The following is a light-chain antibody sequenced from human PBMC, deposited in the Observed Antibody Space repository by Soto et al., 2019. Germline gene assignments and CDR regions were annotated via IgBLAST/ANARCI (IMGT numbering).Light chain of an antibody. J-gene: IGKJ5*01. Sequence: EIVMTQSQATLSVSPGETATLSCRASQSVSSNLAWYQQKPGQAPRLLIYGASTRATDIPARFSGSGSGTEFTLTISSLQSEDFVVYYCQQYNDWPPPITFGQGTRLEIK. V-gene: IGKV3-15*01. CDR1: QSVSSN. CDR2: GAS. CDR3: QQYNDWPPPIT.